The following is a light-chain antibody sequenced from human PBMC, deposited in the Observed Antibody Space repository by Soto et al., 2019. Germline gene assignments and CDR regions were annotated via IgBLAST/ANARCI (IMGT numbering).Light chain of an antibody. J-gene: IGKJ4*01. CDR2: DAS. Sequence: EIVLTQSPGTLSLSPGERATLSCRASQSFSSSYLAWYQQKPGQAPRLLIYDASSRATGIPDRFSGSGPGTDFTLTISRLEPEDFAVYYCQQYGYSVGLAFGGGTKVEIK. CDR3: QQYGYSVGLA. V-gene: IGKV3-20*01. CDR1: QSFSSSY.